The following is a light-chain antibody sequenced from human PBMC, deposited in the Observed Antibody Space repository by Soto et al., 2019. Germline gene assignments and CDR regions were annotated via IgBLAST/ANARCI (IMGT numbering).Light chain of an antibody. CDR1: QSVSSK. Sequence: EIVLTQSPATLSLSPGERATLACRASQSVSSKLAWYQHKPGQAPRLLIYDRSTRAADIPARFSGSGSGTDFTLTISSLEPEDLAVYYCQQRSNWPPITFGQGTRLEIK. CDR2: DRS. J-gene: IGKJ5*01. V-gene: IGKV3-11*01. CDR3: QQRSNWPPIT.